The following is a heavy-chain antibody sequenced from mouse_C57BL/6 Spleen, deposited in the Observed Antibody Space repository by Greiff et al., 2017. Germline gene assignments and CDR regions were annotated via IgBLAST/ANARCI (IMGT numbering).Heavy chain of an antibody. Sequence: VQLQQSGAELVKPGASVKLSCTASGFNIKDYYMHWVKQRTEQGLEWIGRIDPEDGATKYAPKFQGKATITADTSSNTAYLQLSILTSEDTAVYYCSRNYGSSPYAMDDWGQGTSVTVSS. CDR1: GFNIKDYY. CDR2: IDPEDGAT. J-gene: IGHJ4*01. V-gene: IGHV14-2*01. D-gene: IGHD1-1*01. CDR3: SRNYGSSPYAMDD.